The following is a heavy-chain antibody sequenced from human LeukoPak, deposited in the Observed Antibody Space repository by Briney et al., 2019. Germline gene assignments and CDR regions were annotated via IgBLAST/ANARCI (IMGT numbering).Heavy chain of an antibody. CDR3: TKGDGGYYPIDN. V-gene: IGHV3-23*01. Sequence: GASLRLFCAASGFTFSKNGMSWVRQAPGKGLEWVSTINDNGANTHYADSVNGRFTISRDNSRNTLLLEMNSLRDDDTALYYCTKGDGGYYPIDNWGQGTLVIVSS. CDR2: INDNGANT. J-gene: IGHJ4*02. D-gene: IGHD1-26*01. CDR1: GFTFSKNG.